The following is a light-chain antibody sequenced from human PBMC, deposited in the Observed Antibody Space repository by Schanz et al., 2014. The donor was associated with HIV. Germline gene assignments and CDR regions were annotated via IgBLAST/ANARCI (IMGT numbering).Light chain of an antibody. CDR3: SSKRSGDTTPFV. J-gene: IGLJ1*01. V-gene: IGLV2-14*03. CDR2: DVS. Sequence: QSALTQPASVSGSPGQSITISCTGTSGDVGTYNYVSWYQQHPGKAPKLMIYDVSNRPSGVSNRFSGSKSGNTASLTISGLQPEDEADYYCSSKRSGDTTPFVFGSGTKLTVL. CDR1: SGDVGTYNY.